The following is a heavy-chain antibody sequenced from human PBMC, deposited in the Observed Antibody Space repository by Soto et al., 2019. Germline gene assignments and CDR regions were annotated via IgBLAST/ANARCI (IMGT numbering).Heavy chain of an antibody. V-gene: IGHV3-30*03. CDR2: ISYDGSNK. CDR3: ARTYYDFWSGYYYIGY. CDR1: GFTFSSYG. D-gene: IGHD3-3*01. J-gene: IGHJ4*02. Sequence: QVQLVESGGGVVQPGRSLRLSCAASGFTFSSYGMHWVRQAPGKGLEWVAVISYDGSNKYYADSVKGRFTISRDNSKNTLYLQMNSLRAEDTAVYYCARTYYDFWSGYYYIGYWGQGTLVTVSS.